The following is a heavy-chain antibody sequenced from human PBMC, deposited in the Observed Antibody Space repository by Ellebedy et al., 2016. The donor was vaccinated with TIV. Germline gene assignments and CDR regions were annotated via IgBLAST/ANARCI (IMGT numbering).Heavy chain of an antibody. J-gene: IGHJ4*02. CDR3: ARRSGSYYFDY. CDR2: IYPGDSDT. V-gene: IGHV5-51*01. Sequence: ASVKVSCXGSGYSFTSYWIGWVRQMPGKGLEWMGIIYPGDSDTRYSPSFQGQVTISADKSISTAYLQWSSLKASDTAMYYCARRSGSYYFDYWGQGTLVTVSS. D-gene: IGHD3-10*01. CDR1: GYSFTSYW.